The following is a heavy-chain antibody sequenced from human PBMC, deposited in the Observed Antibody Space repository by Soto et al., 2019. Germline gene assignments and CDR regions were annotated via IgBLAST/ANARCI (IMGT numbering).Heavy chain of an antibody. J-gene: IGHJ5*02. V-gene: IGHV4-39*01. CDR2: IYYSGST. D-gene: IGHD4-17*01. CDR1: GGSISSSSYY. CDR3: ARTGISSTGGFDP. Sequence: NPSETLSLTCTVSGGSISSSSYYWGWIRQPPGKGLEWIGSIYYSGSTYYNPSLKSRVTISVDTSKNQFSLKLSSVTAADTAVYYCARTGISSTGGFDPWGQGTLVTVSS.